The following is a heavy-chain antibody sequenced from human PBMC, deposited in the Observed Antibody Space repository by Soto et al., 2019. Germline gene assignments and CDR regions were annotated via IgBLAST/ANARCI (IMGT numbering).Heavy chain of an antibody. CDR1: GDSITSNSYF. CDR2: IYYSGTT. V-gene: IGHV4-39*01. J-gene: IGHJ4*02. D-gene: IGHD1-26*01. CDR3: ARGLITGSQYSGGWYYFDS. Sequence: PSETLSLTCTVSGDSITSNSYFWAWIRQPPGKGLEWIGSIYYSGTTYYNPSLKSRVTISVDRSKNQFSLELSSVTAADTAVYYCARGLITGSQYSGGWYYFDSWGQGTQVTVSS.